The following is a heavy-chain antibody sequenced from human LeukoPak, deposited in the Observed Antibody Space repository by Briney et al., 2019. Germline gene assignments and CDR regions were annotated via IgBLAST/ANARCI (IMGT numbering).Heavy chain of an antibody. CDR1: GGSTSSSSYY. J-gene: IGHJ4*02. CDR3: ARKRGVAPAAIDY. D-gene: IGHD2-2*01. Sequence: KPSETLSLTCTVSGGSTSSSSYYWGWIRQPPGKGLEWIGSIYYSGSTYYNPSLKSRVTISVDTSKNQFSLKLSSVTAADTAVYYCARKRGVAPAAIDYWGQGTLVTVSS. CDR2: IYYSGST. V-gene: IGHV4-39*07.